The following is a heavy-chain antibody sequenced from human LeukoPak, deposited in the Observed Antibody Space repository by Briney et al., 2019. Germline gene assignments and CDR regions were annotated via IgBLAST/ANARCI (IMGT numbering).Heavy chain of an antibody. CDR1: GYTFTGYY. CDR2: INPNSGGT. D-gene: IGHD3-3*01. Sequence: ASVTVSCKASGYTFTGYYMHWVRQAPGQGLEWMGWINPNSGGTNYAQTFQGRVTMTRDTSISTAYMELSRLRSDDTAVYYCARGGSSGEWFSHLDYWGQGTLVTVSS. CDR3: ARGGSSGEWFSHLDY. V-gene: IGHV1-2*02. J-gene: IGHJ4*02.